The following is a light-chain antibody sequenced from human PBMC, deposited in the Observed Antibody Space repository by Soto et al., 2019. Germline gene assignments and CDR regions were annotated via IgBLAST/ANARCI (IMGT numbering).Light chain of an antibody. CDR2: KAS. V-gene: IGKV1-5*03. J-gene: IGKJ3*01. CDR3: QQYNTYPPT. CDR1: QSISIW. Sequence: DIQMTQSPSTLSASVGDRVTITCRASQSISIWLAWYQQKPGKDPNLLIYKASSLQGGVPSRFSGSGSGTDLSLTISSLQPDDLATYHCQQYNTYPPTFGPGTTVDIK.